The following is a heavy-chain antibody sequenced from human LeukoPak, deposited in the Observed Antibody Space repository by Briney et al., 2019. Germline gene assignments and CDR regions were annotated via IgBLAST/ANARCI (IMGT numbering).Heavy chain of an antibody. D-gene: IGHD4-17*01. CDR2: INPSGGST. V-gene: IGHV1-46*01. J-gene: IGHJ4*02. Sequence: ASVKVSCKASGYTFTSYYMHWVRQAPGQGLEWMGIINPSGGSTSYAQKFRGRVTMTRDMSTSTVYMELSSLRSEDTAVYYCARDRLTTVTTPGYWGQGTLVTVSS. CDR3: ARDRLTTVTTPGY. CDR1: GYTFTSYY.